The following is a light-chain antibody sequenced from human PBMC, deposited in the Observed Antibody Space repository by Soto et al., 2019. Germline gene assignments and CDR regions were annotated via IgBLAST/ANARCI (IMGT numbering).Light chain of an antibody. V-gene: IGLV2-23*02. CDR2: EVA. CDR1: SSDVGTYNL. Sequence: LAQPASVSGSPEQSVTISCTGTSSDVGTYNLVSWYQQHPGKAPKLIIYEVAERPSGVSNRFSGSKFGNTASLTISGLLPEDEADYYCCSYGGSSALPYVFGTGTKVTVL. J-gene: IGLJ1*01. CDR3: CSYGGSSALPYV.